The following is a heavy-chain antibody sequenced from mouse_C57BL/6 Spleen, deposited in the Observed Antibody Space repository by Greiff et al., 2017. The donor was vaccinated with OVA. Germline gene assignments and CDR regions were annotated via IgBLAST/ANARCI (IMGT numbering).Heavy chain of an antibody. CDR1: GYSFTGYF. CDR2: INPYNGDT. V-gene: IGHV1-20*01. J-gene: IGHJ2*01. Sequence: EVQLKESGPELVKPGDSVKISCKASGYSFTGYFMNWVMQSHGKSLEWIGRINPYNGDTFYNQKFKGKATLTVDKSSSTAHMELRSLTSEDSAVYYCAREIYGSRLYYFDYWGQGTTLTVSS. CDR3: AREIYGSRLYYFDY. D-gene: IGHD1-1*01.